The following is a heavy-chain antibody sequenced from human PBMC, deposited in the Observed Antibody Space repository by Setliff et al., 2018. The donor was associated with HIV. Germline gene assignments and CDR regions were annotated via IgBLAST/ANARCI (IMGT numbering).Heavy chain of an antibody. V-gene: IGHV3-7*03. CDR3: ARVRTSTGAQY. CDR1: GFTFRSHW. D-gene: IGHD1-1*01. CDR2: IKQGGTEN. Sequence: SLRLSCAASGFTFRSHWMSWVRQAPGKGPEWVANIKQGGTENYSVDSVKGRFTISRDDAKNSLFLQMNSLRAEDTAMYYCARVRTSTGAQYWGQGTLVTVSS. J-gene: IGHJ4*02.